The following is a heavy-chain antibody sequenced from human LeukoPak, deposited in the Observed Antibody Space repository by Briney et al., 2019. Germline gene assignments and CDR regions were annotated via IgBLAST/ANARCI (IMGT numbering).Heavy chain of an antibody. Sequence: GASVKVSCKASGYTFTSYGISWVRQAPGQGLEWMGWISAYNGNTNYAQKLQGRVTMTTDTSTSTAYMELRSLRSDDTAVYYCARGITIFGVVLGSSGMDVWGQGTTVTVSS. V-gene: IGHV1-18*01. D-gene: IGHD3-3*01. CDR2: ISAYNGNT. CDR3: ARGITIFGVVLGSSGMDV. J-gene: IGHJ6*02. CDR1: GYTFTSYG.